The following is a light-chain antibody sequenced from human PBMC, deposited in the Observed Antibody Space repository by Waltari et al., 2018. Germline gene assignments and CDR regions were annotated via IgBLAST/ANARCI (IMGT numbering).Light chain of an antibody. CDR2: WVF. Sequence: EVVMTQSPVSLSVTLGQAASISCKSSQSLVPVDGNTYLNWFHQRPGQSPRRLIYWVFNRDSGVPDRFSGSGSGTDFTLRISRVEAEDVGFYYCMQGTRWPYTFGQGTQLDIK. CDR3: MQGTRWPYT. J-gene: IGKJ2*01. V-gene: IGKV2-30*02. CDR1: QSLVPVDGNTY.